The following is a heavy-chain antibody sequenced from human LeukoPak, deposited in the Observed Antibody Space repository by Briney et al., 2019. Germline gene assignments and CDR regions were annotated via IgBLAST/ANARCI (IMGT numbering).Heavy chain of an antibody. CDR2: ISGSGGST. V-gene: IGHV3-23*01. D-gene: IGHD6-19*01. CDR1: GFAFSSYA. Sequence: GGSLRLSCAASGFAFSSYAMSWVRQAPGKGLEWVSAISGSGGSTYYADSVKGRFTISRDNSKNTLYLQMNSLRAEDTAVYYCAKDLDRSGSGWPLFDYWGQGTLVTVSS. CDR3: AKDLDRSGSGWPLFDY. J-gene: IGHJ4*02.